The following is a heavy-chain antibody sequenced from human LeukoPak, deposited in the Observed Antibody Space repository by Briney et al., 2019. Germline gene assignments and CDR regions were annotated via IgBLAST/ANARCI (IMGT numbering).Heavy chain of an antibody. CDR2: IYYSGST. D-gene: IGHD3-9*01. CDR3: ARHGEALFDAPHFGY. V-gene: IGHV4-39*01. J-gene: IGHJ4*02. Sequence: SETLSLTCTVSGGSISSSSYYWGWIRQPPGKGLEWIGSIYYSGSTYYNPSLKSRVTISVDTSKNQFSLKLSSVTAADTAVYYCARHGEALFDAPHFGYWGQGTLVTVSS. CDR1: GGSISSSSYY.